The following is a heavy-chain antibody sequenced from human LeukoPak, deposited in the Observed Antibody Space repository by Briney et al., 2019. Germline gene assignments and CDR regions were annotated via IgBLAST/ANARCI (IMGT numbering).Heavy chain of an antibody. Sequence: PSETLSLTCTVSGGSISSYYRSWIRQPPGKGLEWIGYIYYSGSTNYNPSLKSRVTISVDTSKNQFSLKLSSVTAADTAVYYCARFGELFDYWGQGTLVTVSS. CDR1: GGSISSYY. V-gene: IGHV4-59*01. CDR2: IYYSGST. D-gene: IGHD3-10*01. J-gene: IGHJ4*02. CDR3: ARFGELFDY.